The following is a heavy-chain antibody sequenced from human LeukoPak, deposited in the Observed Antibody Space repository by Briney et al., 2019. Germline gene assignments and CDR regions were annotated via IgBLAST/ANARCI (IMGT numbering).Heavy chain of an antibody. V-gene: IGHV3-7*05. CDR3: ARGRIVVVVAASYYFDY. J-gene: IGHJ4*02. CDR1: GFTFSSYW. CDR2: IKQDGSEK. D-gene: IGHD2-15*01. Sequence: GGSLRLSCAASGFTFSSYWMSWVRQAPGKGLEWVANIKQDGSEKYYVDSVKGRFTISRDNAKNSLYLQMNSLRAEDTAEYYCARGRIVVVVAASYYFDYWGQGTLVTVSS.